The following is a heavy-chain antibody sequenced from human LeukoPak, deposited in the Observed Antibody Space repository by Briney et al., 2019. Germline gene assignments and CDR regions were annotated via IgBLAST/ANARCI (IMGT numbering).Heavy chain of an antibody. V-gene: IGHV3-73*01. CDR1: GLTFSGSA. J-gene: IGHJ4*02. CDR2: IRRKANSYAT. D-gene: IGHD3-22*01. Sequence: GGSLRLSCAASGLTFSGSAMHWVRQASGKGLEWVGRIRRKANSYATAYAASVKGRFTISRDDSKNTAYLQMNSLKTEDTAVYYCTRHPHYYDSSGYYSSWGQGTLVTVSS. CDR3: TRHPHYYDSSGYYSS.